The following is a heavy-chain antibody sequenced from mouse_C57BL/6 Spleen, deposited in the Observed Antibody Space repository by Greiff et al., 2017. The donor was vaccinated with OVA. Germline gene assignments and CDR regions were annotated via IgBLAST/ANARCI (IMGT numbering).Heavy chain of an antibody. V-gene: IGHV7-3*01. CDR1: GFTFTDYY. D-gene: IGHD4-1*01. J-gene: IGHJ3*01. Sequence: EVQGVESGGGLVQPGGSLSLSCAASGFTFTDYYMSWVRQPPGKALAWLGFIRNKANGYTTEYSASVKGRFTISRDNSQSILYLQMNALRAEDSATYYCARAPWDGGFAYWGQGTLVTVSA. CDR3: ARAPWDGGFAY. CDR2: IRNKANGYTT.